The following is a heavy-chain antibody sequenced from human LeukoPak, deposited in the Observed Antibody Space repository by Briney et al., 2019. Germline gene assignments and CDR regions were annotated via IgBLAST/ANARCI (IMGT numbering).Heavy chain of an antibody. CDR2: INPNSGGT. V-gene: IGHV1-2*02. CDR1: GYTFTSYY. Sequence: ASVKVSCKASGYTFTSYYMHWVRQAPGQGLEWMGWINPNSGGTNYAQKFQGRVTMTRDTSISTAYMELSRLRSDDTAVYYCARGIYGSGSLLYYFDYWGQGTLVTVSS. CDR3: ARGIYGSGSLLYYFDY. D-gene: IGHD3-10*01. J-gene: IGHJ4*02.